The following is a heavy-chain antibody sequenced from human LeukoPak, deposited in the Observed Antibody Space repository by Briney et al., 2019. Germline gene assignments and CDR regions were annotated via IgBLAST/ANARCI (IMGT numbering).Heavy chain of an antibody. CDR2: INPNSGGT. D-gene: IGHD3-10*01. V-gene: IGHV1-2*02. CDR3: ARAPRYYYGSGSFSAYYYYMDV. Sequence: ASVKVSCKASGYTFTGYYMHWVRQAPGQGLEWMGWINPNSGGTNYAQKFQGRVTMTRDTSISTAYMELSRLRSDDTAVCYCARAPRYYYGSGSFSAYYYYMDVWGKGTTVTVSS. J-gene: IGHJ6*03. CDR1: GYTFTGYY.